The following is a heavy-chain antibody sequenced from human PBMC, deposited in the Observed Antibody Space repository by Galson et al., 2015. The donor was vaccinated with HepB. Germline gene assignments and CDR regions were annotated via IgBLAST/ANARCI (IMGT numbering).Heavy chain of an antibody. Sequence: SLRLSCAGSGFTFNNYWVNWVRQAPGKGLEWLAIIKEDGSEALYGDSVRGRFTISKDIAKTSVHLQMSTLRDEDTAVYYCALGVGWTIDHWGQGTLVSVSS. CDR1: GFTFNNYW. V-gene: IGHV3-7*01. J-gene: IGHJ5*02. D-gene: IGHD3-10*01. CDR2: IKEDGSEA. CDR3: ALGVGWTIDH.